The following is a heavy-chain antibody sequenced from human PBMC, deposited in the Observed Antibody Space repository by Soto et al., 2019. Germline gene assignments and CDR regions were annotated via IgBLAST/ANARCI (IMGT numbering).Heavy chain of an antibody. V-gene: IGHV4-39*01. CDR1: GGSISSSSYS. J-gene: IGHJ4*02. CDR2: IYYGGST. Sequence: QLQLQESGPGLVKPSETLSLTCSVSGGSISSSSYSWGWVRQPPGKGLQWIGTIYYGGSTYYNPSLKSRGTISVETSTNQFSLKLSSVTAADTAVYYCASSDGGSTIDYWGQGALVTVSS. CDR3: ASSDGGSTIDY.